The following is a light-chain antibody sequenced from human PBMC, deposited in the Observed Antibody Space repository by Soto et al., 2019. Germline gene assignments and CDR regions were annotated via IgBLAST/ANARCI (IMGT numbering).Light chain of an antibody. J-gene: IGKJ2*01. CDR3: QQYGSSPPYT. CDR1: QSVSNNY. Sequence: EVVLTQSPGTLSLSPGERATLSCRASQSVSNNYLAWYQQKPGQSPKLLIFGSCDRTTGIPDRFSGSGSGTDFTLTISSLEPEDFAVYYCQQYGSSPPYTFGQGTKLETK. V-gene: IGKV3-20*01. CDR2: GSC.